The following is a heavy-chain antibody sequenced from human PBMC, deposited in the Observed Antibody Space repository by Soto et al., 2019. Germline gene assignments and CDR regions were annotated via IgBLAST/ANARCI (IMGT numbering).Heavy chain of an antibody. CDR2: ISWNSGRI. V-gene: IGHV3-9*01. D-gene: IGHD1-1*01. J-gene: IGHJ6*02. Sequence: EVQLVESGGGLVQPGRSLRLSCAASGFTFDDYAMHWVRQAPGKGLEWVSGISWNSGRIGYADSVKGRFTISRDNAKNSLYLQMNSLRAEDTALYYCAKDMTGEQAYGMDVWGQGTTVTVSS. CDR3: AKDMTGEQAYGMDV. CDR1: GFTFDDYA.